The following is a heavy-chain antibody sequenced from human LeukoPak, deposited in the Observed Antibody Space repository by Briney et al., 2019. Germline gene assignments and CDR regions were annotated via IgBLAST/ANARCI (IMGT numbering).Heavy chain of an antibody. CDR2: IYYSGST. Sequence: SETLSLTCTVSGGSISSYYWSWVRQPPGKGLEWIGYIYYSGSTNYNPSLKSRVTISVDTSKNQFSLKLSSVTAADTAVYYCARVSGGYGEWWFDPWGQGTLVTVSS. D-gene: IGHD5-12*01. CDR3: ARVSGGYGEWWFDP. J-gene: IGHJ5*02. V-gene: IGHV4-59*01. CDR1: GGSISSYY.